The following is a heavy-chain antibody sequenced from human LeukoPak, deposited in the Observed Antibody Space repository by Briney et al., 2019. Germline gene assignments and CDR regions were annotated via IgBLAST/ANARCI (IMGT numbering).Heavy chain of an antibody. D-gene: IGHD6-19*01. CDR2: INHSGST. CDR1: GGSFSGYY. Sequence: PSETLSLTCAVYGGSFSGYYWSWIRQPPGKGLEWIGEINHSGSTNYNPSLKSRVTISVDTSKNQFSLKLSSVTAADTAVYYCARTPRTAVQWLGHDAFDIWGQGTMVTVSS. CDR3: ARTPRTAVQWLGHDAFDI. J-gene: IGHJ3*02. V-gene: IGHV4-34*01.